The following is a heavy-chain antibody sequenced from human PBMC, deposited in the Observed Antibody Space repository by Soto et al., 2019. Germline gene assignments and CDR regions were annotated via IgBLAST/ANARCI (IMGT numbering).Heavy chain of an antibody. Sequence: EVQLVASGGGLVQPGGSLRLSCAASRFTFSRYWMSCVRQAPGKGLEWVANIKQDGSEKYYVDSVKGRFTISRDNAKNSLYMQMNSLRVEDTAVYCCARVPYSSGWFDGFDIWGQGTMVTVSS. J-gene: IGHJ3*02. V-gene: IGHV3-7*01. CDR3: ARVPYSSGWFDGFDI. CDR2: IKQDGSEK. D-gene: IGHD6-19*01. CDR1: RFTFSRYW.